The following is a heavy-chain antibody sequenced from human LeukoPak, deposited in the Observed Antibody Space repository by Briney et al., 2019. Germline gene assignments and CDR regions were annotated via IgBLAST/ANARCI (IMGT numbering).Heavy chain of an antibody. J-gene: IGHJ5*02. Sequence: SETLSLTCTVSGGSNNSYYWSWIRQPPGKGLEGIGYTHPSGNSNYSPSLKSRVTISIDTSRNQFSLKLSSVTAADTAVYYCARKAPKKGWFDPWGQGTLVTVSS. CDR2: THPSGNS. CDR3: ARKAPKKGWFDP. CDR1: GGSNNSYY. V-gene: IGHV4-4*09.